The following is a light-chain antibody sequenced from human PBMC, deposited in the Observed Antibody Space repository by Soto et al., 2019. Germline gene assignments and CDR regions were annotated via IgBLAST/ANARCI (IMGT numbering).Light chain of an antibody. V-gene: IGLV7-46*01. CDR2: HTS. CDR1: TGAVTSGHY. J-gene: IGLJ2*01. CDR3: LLFYSGPGV. Sequence: QAVVTQEPSLTVSPGETVTLTCGSSTGAVTSGHYSYWFQQKPGQAPRTLIYHTSNKHSWTPARFSGSLFGGKAALTLSGAQPEDEAGYYCLLFYSGPGVFGGGTKFTVL.